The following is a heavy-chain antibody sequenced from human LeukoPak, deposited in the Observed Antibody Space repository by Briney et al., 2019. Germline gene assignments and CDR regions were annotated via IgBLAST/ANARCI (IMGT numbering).Heavy chain of an antibody. D-gene: IGHD3-10*01. J-gene: IGHJ5*02. V-gene: IGHV4-39*01. Sequence: SETLSLTCTVSGGSISTSSYYWGWVRQPPGKGLEWIGNIFYSGSTYYSPSLKSRVTISVDTSKNQFSLKLNSVTAADTAVYYCARGAYFYGSGINWFDPWGQGTLITVSS. CDR1: GGSISTSSYY. CDR2: IFYSGST. CDR3: ARGAYFYGSGINWFDP.